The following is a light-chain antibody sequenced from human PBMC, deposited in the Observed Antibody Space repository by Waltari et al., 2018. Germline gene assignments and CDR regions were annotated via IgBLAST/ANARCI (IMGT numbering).Light chain of an antibody. CDR2: LGS. CDR3: MQAIQSPLS. Sequence: DIVVTQSPLSLPVTPGEPASISCRSSQNLLHTNGYNYLDWYLQKPGQPPQRLIFLGSNRASGVPDRFSGSGSGTEFTLKISRVEAEDVGVYYCMQAIQSPLSFGQGTKVEIK. CDR1: QNLLHTNGYNY. J-gene: IGKJ1*01. V-gene: IGKV2-28*01.